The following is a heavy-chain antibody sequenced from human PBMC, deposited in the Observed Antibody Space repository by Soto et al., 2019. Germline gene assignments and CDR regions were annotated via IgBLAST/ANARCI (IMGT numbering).Heavy chain of an antibody. D-gene: IGHD1-26*01. V-gene: IGHV4-4*02. CDR2: IHRDGVT. CDR3: AGRPEIHPR. J-gene: IGHJ4*02. Sequence: QVHLQESGPGLVKPSETLSLTCAISGGSTSSSDWWTWVRQPPGEGLEWIGEIHRDGVTNYNSSLKRRLTISLDQSRNQFSPSLTSVTAADAAVYFCAGRPEIHPRWGQGILVPVSS. CDR1: GGSTSSSDW.